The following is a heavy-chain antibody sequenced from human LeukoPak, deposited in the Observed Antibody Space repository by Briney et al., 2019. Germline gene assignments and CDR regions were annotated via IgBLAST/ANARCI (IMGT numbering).Heavy chain of an antibody. J-gene: IGHJ4*02. Sequence: PGGSLRLSCAASGLTFSFHGMTWVRQAPGKGLEWASGISGSGAITAYADSVKGRFTISRDNSKNTLYLQMNSLKAEDTAVYYCATVPEGEVKLDNWGQGTLVTVSS. V-gene: IGHV3-23*01. D-gene: IGHD3-16*01. CDR1: GLTFSFHG. CDR2: ISGSGAIT. CDR3: ATVPEGEVKLDN.